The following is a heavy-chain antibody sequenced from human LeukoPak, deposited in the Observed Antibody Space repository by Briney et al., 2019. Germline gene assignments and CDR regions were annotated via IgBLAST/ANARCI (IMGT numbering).Heavy chain of an antibody. CDR3: ARDAVDTANAV. CDR2: ISTDGSTT. Sequence: GGSLRLSCAASGFTFSSYWMHWVRQAPGKGLVWVSRISTDGSTTTYADSVKGRFTISRDNAKNTLYLQMNSLRAEDTAVYYCARDAVDTANAVWGQGTTVTVSS. CDR1: GFTFSSYW. J-gene: IGHJ6*02. V-gene: IGHV3-74*01. D-gene: IGHD5-18*01.